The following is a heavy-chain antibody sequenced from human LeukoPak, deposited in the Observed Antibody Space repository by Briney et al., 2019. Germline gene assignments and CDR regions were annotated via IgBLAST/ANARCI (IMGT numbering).Heavy chain of an antibody. J-gene: IGHJ4*02. D-gene: IGHD3-16*02. CDR3: ARVYDYVWGSYRNFDY. V-gene: IGHV3-7*01. CDR2: IKQDGSEK. Sequence: GGSLRLSCAASGFTFSSYWMSWARQAPGKGLEWVANIKQDGSEKYYVDSVKGRFTISRDNAKNSLYLQMNSLRAEDTAVYYCARVYDYVWGSYRNFDYWGQGTLVTVSS. CDR1: GFTFSSYW.